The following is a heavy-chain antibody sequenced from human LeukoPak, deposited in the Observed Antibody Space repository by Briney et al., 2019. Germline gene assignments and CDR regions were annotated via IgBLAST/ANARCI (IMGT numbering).Heavy chain of an antibody. CDR3: ARGYYYDSSGYLFDY. CDR1: GGSISSYY. CDR2: IYYSGST. D-gene: IGHD3-22*01. V-gene: IGHV4-59*08. J-gene: IGHJ4*02. Sequence: PSETLSLTCTVSGGSISSYYWSWIRQPPGKGLEWIGYIYYSGSTNYNPSLKSRVTISVDTSKNQFSLKLSSVTAADTAVYYCARGYYYDSSGYLFDYWGQGTLVTVSS.